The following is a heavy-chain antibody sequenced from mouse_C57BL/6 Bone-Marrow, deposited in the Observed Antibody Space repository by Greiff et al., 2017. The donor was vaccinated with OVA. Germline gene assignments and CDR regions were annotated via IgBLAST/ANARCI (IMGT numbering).Heavy chain of an antibody. CDR2: IDPSHSYT. D-gene: IGHD2-5*01. Sequence: QVQLQQPGAELVRPGTSVKLSCKASGYTFTSYWMHWVKQRPGQGLEWIGVIDPSHSYTNYNQKFKGKATLTVDTSSSTAYMQLSSLTSEDSAVYYCARHSNYCYWGQGTTLTVSS. CDR1: GYTFTSYW. J-gene: IGHJ2*01. CDR3: ARHSNYCY. V-gene: IGHV1-59*01.